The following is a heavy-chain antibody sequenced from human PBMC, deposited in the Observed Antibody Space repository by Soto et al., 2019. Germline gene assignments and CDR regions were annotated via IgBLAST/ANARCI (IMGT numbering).Heavy chain of an antibody. Sequence: GGSLRLSCAASGFTFSSYWMSWVRQAPGKGLEWVANIKQDGSEKYYVDSVKGRFTISRDNAKNSLYLQMNSLRAEDTAVYYCARLLSDIVVVVAATYWFDPWGQGTLVTVSS. CDR1: GFTFSSYW. CDR2: IKQDGSEK. D-gene: IGHD2-15*01. J-gene: IGHJ5*02. CDR3: ARLLSDIVVVVAATYWFDP. V-gene: IGHV3-7*01.